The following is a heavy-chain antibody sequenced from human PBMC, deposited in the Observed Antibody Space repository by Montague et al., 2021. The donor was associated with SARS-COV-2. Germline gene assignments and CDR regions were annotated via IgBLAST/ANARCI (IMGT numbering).Heavy chain of an antibody. Sequence: SETLSLTCTVSGGSISSNYWNWIQQPPGRGLEWIGYIYYSGSTNYNPSLESRVTISADTSKNHFSLKLRSVTAADTAAYYCAREISGPDYFDYWGQGTLVTVS. J-gene: IGHJ4*02. CDR1: GGSISSNY. CDR2: IYYSGST. V-gene: IGHV4-59*01. CDR3: AREISGPDYFDY. D-gene: IGHD3-10*01.